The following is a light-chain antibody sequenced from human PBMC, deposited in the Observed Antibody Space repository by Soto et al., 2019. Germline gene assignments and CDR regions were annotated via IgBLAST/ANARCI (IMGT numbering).Light chain of an antibody. Sequence: DIQMTQSPSTLSASVGDRVTISCRASQSISTWLAWYQQKPGKAPKLRIYTASSLESGVPSRLSGSGSGTEFALTISSPQSEDFAVYYCQQYNTWITFGQGTRLEIK. V-gene: IGKV1-5*03. CDR1: QSISTW. CDR3: QQYNTWIT. CDR2: TAS. J-gene: IGKJ5*01.